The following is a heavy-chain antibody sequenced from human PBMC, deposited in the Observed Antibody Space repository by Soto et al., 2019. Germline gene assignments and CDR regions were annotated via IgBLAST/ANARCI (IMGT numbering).Heavy chain of an antibody. D-gene: IGHD3-3*01. V-gene: IGHV3-11*01. Sequence: LRLSCAVSGFTFSDYYMSWIRQAPGKGLEWVSYISSRGSSIYYADSVKGRFTISRDNAKNSLYLQMNGLRAEDTAVYYCARGYYDFWSGYYISPYGMDVWGQGTTVTVSS. CDR3: ARGYYDFWSGYYISPYGMDV. CDR1: GFTFSDYY. J-gene: IGHJ6*02. CDR2: ISSRGSSI.